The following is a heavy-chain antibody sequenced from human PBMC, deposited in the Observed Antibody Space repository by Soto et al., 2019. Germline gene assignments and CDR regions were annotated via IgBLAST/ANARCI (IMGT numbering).Heavy chain of an antibody. V-gene: IGHV1-46*01. J-gene: IGHJ4*02. CDR1: GDTFTDYY. D-gene: IGHD2-21*02. CDR3: ARGGHVAMVTAALDY. Sequence: QVQLVQSGAEVKKPGASVKVSCKASGDTFTDYYIHWVRQAPGQGLEWMGTVNPSGGHTTYAQHFLGRMSMTRDTSPSTLYMDLTSLTSEDTAIYYCARGGHVAMVTAALDYWGQGTLVTVSS. CDR2: VNPSGGHT.